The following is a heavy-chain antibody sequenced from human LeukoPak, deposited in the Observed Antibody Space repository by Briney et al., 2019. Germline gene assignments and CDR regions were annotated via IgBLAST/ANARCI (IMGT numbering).Heavy chain of an antibody. J-gene: IGHJ4*02. V-gene: IGHV1-69*05. CDR3: ARVLGLYNWNSPLAY. CDR1: GGTFSSYA. CDR2: IIPIFGTA. Sequence: SVKVSCKASGGTFSSYAISWVRQAPGQGLEWMGGIIPIFGTANYAQKFQGRVTITTDESTSTAYMELSSLRSEDTAVYYCARVLGLYNWNSPLAYWGQGTLVTVSS. D-gene: IGHD1-20*01.